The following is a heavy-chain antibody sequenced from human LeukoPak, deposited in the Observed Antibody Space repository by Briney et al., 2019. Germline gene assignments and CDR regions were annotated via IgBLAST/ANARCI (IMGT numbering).Heavy chain of an antibody. CDR2: INPNSGDT. V-gene: IGHV1-2*06. D-gene: IGHD2-2*01. CDR3: ARDPIKYQLLLLSFDI. Sequence: ASVKVSCKASGYTFTDYYMHWVRQAPGQGLEWMGRINPNSGDTNYAQKFQGRVTMTRDTSISTAYIELSRLRSDDTAMYYCARDPIKYQLLLLSFDIWGQGTMVTVSS. CDR1: GYTFTDYY. J-gene: IGHJ3*02.